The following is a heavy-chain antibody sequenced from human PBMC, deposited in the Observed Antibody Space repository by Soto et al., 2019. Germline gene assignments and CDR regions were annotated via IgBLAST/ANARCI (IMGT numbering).Heavy chain of an antibody. Sequence: GASVKVSCKGSGGTFSRYAISWVRQAPGQGLEWMGGIIPIFGTANYAQKFQGRVTITADESTGTAYMELSSLRSEDTAVYYCARVPRAGKNYYYYGMDVWGQGTTVTVS. CDR2: IIPIFGTA. D-gene: IGHD6-13*01. CDR3: ARVPRAGKNYYYYGMDV. J-gene: IGHJ6*02. CDR1: GGTFSRYA. V-gene: IGHV1-69*13.